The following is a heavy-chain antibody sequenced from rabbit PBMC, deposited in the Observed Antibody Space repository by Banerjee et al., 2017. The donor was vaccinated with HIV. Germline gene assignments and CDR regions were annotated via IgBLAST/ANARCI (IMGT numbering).Heavy chain of an antibody. CDR1: GFSFSRNYH. Sequence: QEQLEESGGDLVKPGASLTLTCTASGFSFSRNYHMCWVRQAPGKGLEWIAFMYPDDGSMDHASWVNGRFTISLDNAQNTVFLQMTSLTAADTATYFCARTYSSISGYYFNLWGPGTLVTVS. CDR2: MYPDDGSM. D-gene: IGHD1-1*01. V-gene: IGHV1S45*01. J-gene: IGHJ4*01. CDR3: ARTYSSISGYYFNL.